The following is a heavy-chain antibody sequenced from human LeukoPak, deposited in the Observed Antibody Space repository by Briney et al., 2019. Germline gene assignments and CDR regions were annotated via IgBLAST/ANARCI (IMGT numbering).Heavy chain of an antibody. D-gene: IGHD2-2*02. CDR2: IYSAGAT. CDR1: GFTVSDNY. Sequence: PGGSLRLSCEASGFTVSDNYMFWVRQAPGKGLEWVSVIYSAGATYYADSVKGRFTISRDNSKNTLFLQMNSLRAEDTAKYYCATIYLWGQGTLVTVSS. J-gene: IGHJ5*02. CDR3: ATIYL. V-gene: IGHV3-53*01.